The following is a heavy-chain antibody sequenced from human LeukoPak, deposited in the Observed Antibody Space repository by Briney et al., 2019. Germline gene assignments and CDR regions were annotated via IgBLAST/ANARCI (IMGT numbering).Heavy chain of an antibody. D-gene: IGHD3-10*01. Sequence: GGSLRLSCAASGFTFSSYAMSWVRQAPGKGLEWVSAISGSGGSTYYADSVKGRFTISRDNSKNTLYLQMNSLRAEDTAVYYCARDWVRRITMVRGVILYDYWGQGTLVTVPS. CDR2: ISGSGGST. V-gene: IGHV3-23*01. CDR3: ARDWVRRITMVRGVILYDY. CDR1: GFTFSSYA. J-gene: IGHJ4*02.